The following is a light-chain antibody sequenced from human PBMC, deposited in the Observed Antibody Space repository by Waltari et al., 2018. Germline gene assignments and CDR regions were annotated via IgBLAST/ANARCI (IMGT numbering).Light chain of an antibody. CDR3: SSYSGRITHV. CDR1: SSDVGGYDY. Sequence: QSALTQPASVSGSPGQSITISCTGTSSDVGGYDYVSWYQQYPAKAPRLLIFDVTRRASGVSNRVSGAKSGTTASLTISGLQPEDEAAYYCSSYSGRITHVFGTGTQLTVL. J-gene: IGLJ1*01. V-gene: IGLV2-14*03. CDR2: DVT.